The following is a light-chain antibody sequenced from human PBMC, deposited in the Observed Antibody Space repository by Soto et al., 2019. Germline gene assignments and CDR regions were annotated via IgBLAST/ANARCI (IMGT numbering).Light chain of an antibody. CDR2: EAS. CDR1: QSVRSH. Sequence: EIVLTQSPVTLSLSPGERAPLSCRGSQSVRSHLVWYQQKPGQAPRLLIYEASNRATGIPARFSGSGSGTDFTLTISSLEPEDFAVYYCQQRSNWPRFTFGPGTKVDIK. J-gene: IGKJ3*01. V-gene: IGKV3-11*01. CDR3: QQRSNWPRFT.